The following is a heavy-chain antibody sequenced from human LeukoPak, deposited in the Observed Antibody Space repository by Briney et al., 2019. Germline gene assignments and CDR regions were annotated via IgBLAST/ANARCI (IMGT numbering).Heavy chain of an antibody. CDR1: GGSISSYY. Sequence: SETLSLTCTVSGGSISSYYWSWIRQPPGKGLEWIGYIYYSGSTNYNPSLKSRVTISVDTSKNQFSLKLSSVTAADTAVYYCARDEWYYDSSGPPTNWFDPWGQGTLVTASS. D-gene: IGHD3-22*01. CDR3: ARDEWYYDSSGPPTNWFDP. CDR2: IYYSGST. J-gene: IGHJ5*02. V-gene: IGHV4-59*12.